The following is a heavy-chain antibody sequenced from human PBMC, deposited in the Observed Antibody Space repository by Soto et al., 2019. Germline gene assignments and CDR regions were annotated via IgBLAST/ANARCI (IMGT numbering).Heavy chain of an antibody. D-gene: IGHD2-2*01. J-gene: IGHJ6*03. V-gene: IGHV4-34*01. CDR1: GGSFSGYY. CDR2: IKHSGST. Sequence: QVQLQQWGAGLLKPSETLSLTCAVYGGSFSGYYWSWIRQPPGKGLEWIGEIKHSGSTNYNPSLKSRVTISVDTSKNQFSLKLSSVTAADTAVYYCARGGCSSTSCYARPYYYYYYMDVWGKGTTVTVSS. CDR3: ARGGCSSTSCYARPYYYYYYMDV.